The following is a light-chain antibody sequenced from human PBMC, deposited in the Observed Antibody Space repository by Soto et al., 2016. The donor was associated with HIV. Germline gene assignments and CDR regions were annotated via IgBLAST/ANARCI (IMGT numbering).Light chain of an antibody. CDR3: LQDYNYPYT. Sequence: DIQMTQSPSSLSASVGDRVTITCRASQDISNSLAWFQQKPGKAPKSLIYAASSLQSGVPSKFSGSGSGTDFTLTISSLQPEDSASYFCLQDYNYPYTFGQGTKLEI. V-gene: IGKV1-16*02. J-gene: IGKJ2*01. CDR2: AAS. CDR1: QDISNS.